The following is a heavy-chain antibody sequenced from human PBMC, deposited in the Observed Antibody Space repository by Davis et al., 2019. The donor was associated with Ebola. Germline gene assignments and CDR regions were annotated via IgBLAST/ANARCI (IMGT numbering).Heavy chain of an antibody. D-gene: IGHD6-13*01. CDR2: INHSGST. CDR3: AQYSSSWYYFDY. J-gene: IGHJ4*02. V-gene: IGHV4-34*01. Sequence: PSETLSLICAVYGGSFSGYYWSWIRQPPGKGLEWIGEINHSGSTNYNPSLKSRVTISVDTSKNQFSLKLSSVTAADTAVYYCAQYSSSWYYFDYWGQGTLVTVSS. CDR1: GGSFSGYY.